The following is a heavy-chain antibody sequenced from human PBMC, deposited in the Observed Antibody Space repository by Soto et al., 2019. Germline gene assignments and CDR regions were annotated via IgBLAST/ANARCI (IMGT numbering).Heavy chain of an antibody. D-gene: IGHD4-17*01. Sequence: SETLSLTCTVSGGSISSYYWSWIRQPPGKGLEWIGYIYYSGSTNYNPSLKSRVTISVDTSKNQFSLKLSSVTAADTAVYYCARDNTVTNGMDVRGQGTTVTVSS. CDR3: ARDNTVTNGMDV. V-gene: IGHV4-59*01. CDR2: IYYSGST. J-gene: IGHJ6*02. CDR1: GGSISSYY.